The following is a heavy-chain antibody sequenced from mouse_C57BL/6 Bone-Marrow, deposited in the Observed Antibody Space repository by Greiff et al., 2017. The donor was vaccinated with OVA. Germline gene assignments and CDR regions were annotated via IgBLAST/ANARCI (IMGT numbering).Heavy chain of an antibody. CDR2: IYPGSGNT. V-gene: IGHV1-76*01. CDR1: GYTFTDSY. CDR3: ASRLLLDY. Sequence: VKLMESGAELVRPGASVKLSCKASGYTFTDSYINWVKQRPGQGLEWIARIYPGSGNTYYNEKFKGKATLTAEKSSSTAYMQLSSLTSEDSAVYFCASRLLLDYWSQGTTLTVSS. D-gene: IGHD2-3*01. J-gene: IGHJ2*01.